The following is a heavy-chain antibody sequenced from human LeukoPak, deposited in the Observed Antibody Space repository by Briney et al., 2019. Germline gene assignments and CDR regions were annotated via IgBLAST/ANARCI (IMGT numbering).Heavy chain of an antibody. V-gene: IGHV4-38-2*01. J-gene: IGHJ3*02. CDR2: IYYSGST. CDR1: GDSITNGYY. CDR3: ARPGATATDGFDI. Sequence: SETLSLTCVVSGDSITNGYYWGWIRQPPGKGLQWIGSIYYSGSTYYNPSLKSRVTISVDTSKNQLSLRLNSVTAADTAVYYCARPGATATDGFDIWGQGTLVTVSP. D-gene: IGHD2-2*01.